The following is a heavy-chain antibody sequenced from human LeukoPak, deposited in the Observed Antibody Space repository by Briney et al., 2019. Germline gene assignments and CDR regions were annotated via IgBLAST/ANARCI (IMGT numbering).Heavy chain of an antibody. CDR2: IFYSGDT. CDR3: ARWTAAAGTSFDI. CDR1: GGSISNSGYF. J-gene: IGHJ3*02. D-gene: IGHD6-13*01. Sequence: PSETLSLTCTVSGGSISNSGYFWGWIRQPPGKGLEWVGSIFYSGDTYYNPSLKSRVTISVDTSKNQFSLKLSSVAAADTAVYYCARWTAAAGTSFDIWGQGTMVTVSS. V-gene: IGHV4-39*07.